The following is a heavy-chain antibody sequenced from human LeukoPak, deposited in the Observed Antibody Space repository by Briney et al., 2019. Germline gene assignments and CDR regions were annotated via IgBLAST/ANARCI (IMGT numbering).Heavy chain of an antibody. D-gene: IGHD2-21*01. J-gene: IGHJ4*02. V-gene: IGHV3-7*01. CDR3: ARDGDGEYPPFDY. CDR1: GFTFTRYW. Sequence: QSGGSLRLSCAASGFTFTRYWMSWVRLAPGKGLEWVAIIKQDGSEKYYVDSVKGRFTISRDNAKNSLYLQMNSLRVDDTAMYYCARDGDGEYPPFDYWGQGALVTVSS. CDR2: IKQDGSEK.